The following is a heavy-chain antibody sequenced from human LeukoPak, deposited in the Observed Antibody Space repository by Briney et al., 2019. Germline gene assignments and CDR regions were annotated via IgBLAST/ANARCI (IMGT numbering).Heavy chain of an antibody. CDR2: IIPIFGTA. V-gene: IGHV1-69*13. CDR1: GGTFSSYA. J-gene: IGHJ6*02. Sequence: GASVKVSCKASGGTFSSYAISWVRQAPGQGLEWMGGIIPIFGTANYAQKFQGRVTITADESTSTAYMELSSLRSEDTAVYYCARSNRDDFWPNPYYYYYYGMDVWGQGTTVTVSS. CDR3: ARSNRDDFWPNPYYYYYYGMDV. D-gene: IGHD3-3*01.